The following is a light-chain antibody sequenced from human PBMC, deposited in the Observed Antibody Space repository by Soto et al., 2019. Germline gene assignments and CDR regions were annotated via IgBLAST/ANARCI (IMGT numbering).Light chain of an antibody. Sequence: DIQMTQSPSTLSASVGDRVTITCRASQSISSWLAWYQQKPGKAPKVLIYDDSNLESGVPSRFRGHGSGPEFTLTISSLQPDDFATYYCQHYKSYPWTFGQGTKVEI. CDR3: QHYKSYPWT. CDR1: QSISSW. CDR2: DDS. V-gene: IGKV1-5*01. J-gene: IGKJ1*01.